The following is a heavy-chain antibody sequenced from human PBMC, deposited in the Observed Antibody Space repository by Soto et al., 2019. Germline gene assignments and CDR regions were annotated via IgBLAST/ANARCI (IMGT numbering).Heavy chain of an antibody. J-gene: IGHJ5*02. V-gene: IGHV2-26*01. CDR3: ARIPLDTIFGMRRDKTLWFDP. Sequence: QVTLKESGPVLVKPTETLTLTCTVSGFSLSNARMGVSWIRQPPGKALEWLAHIFSNDEKSYSTSLKSRLTISKDTSKSQVVLTMTNMDPVDTATYYCARIPLDTIFGMRRDKTLWFDPWGQGTLVTVSS. D-gene: IGHD3-3*01. CDR1: GFSLSNARMG. CDR2: IFSNDEK.